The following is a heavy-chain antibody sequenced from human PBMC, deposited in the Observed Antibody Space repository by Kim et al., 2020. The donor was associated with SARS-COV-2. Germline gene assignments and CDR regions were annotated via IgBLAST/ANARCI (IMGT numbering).Heavy chain of an antibody. D-gene: IGHD2-2*02. V-gene: IGHV3-21*01. CDR2: ISSNSSYK. CDR3: ARWGLANIPGMDV. Sequence: GGSLRLSCAGSGFTFSSYSINWVRQAPGKGLEWVSSISSNSSYKYYAASLNGRFTISRANAKNSLYLQMNSLTAEDTAVYYCARWGLANIPGMDVWGQG. J-gene: IGHJ6*02. CDR1: GFTFSSYS.